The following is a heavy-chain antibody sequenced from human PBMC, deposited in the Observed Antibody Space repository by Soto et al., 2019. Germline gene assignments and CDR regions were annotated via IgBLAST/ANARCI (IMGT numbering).Heavy chain of an antibody. D-gene: IGHD3-9*01. Sequence: LSLTCTVSGGSISSYYWSWIRQPPGKGLEWIGYIYYSGSTNYNPSLKCRVTISVDTSKNQFSLNLSSVTAAVTAVYYCARGDYDILTGYYFYGMDVWGQGTTVTVSS. CDR2: IYYSGST. J-gene: IGHJ6*02. CDR1: GGSISSYY. V-gene: IGHV4-59*01. CDR3: ARGDYDILTGYYFYGMDV.